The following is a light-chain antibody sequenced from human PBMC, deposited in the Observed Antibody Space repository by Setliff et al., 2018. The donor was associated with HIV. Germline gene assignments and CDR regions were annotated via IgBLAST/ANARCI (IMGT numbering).Light chain of an antibody. CDR2: EVS. Sequence: QSALTQPASVSGSPGQSITISCTGTSSDVGGYNYVSWYQQHPGKAPKLMIYEVSNRPSGVSNRFSGSKSDNTASLTISGLQAEDEADYYCSSYASSRTLFGGGTKVTV. J-gene: IGLJ2*01. CDR1: SSDVGGYNY. V-gene: IGLV2-14*01. CDR3: SSYASSRTL.